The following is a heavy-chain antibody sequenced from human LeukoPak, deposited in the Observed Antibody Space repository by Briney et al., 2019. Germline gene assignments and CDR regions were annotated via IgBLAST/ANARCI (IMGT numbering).Heavy chain of an antibody. CDR1: GFTFDDYA. J-gene: IGHJ6*02. Sequence: GGSLRLSCAASGFTFDDYAMHWVRHTPGKGLEWVAGITWNRDNIGYGDSVKGRFTISRDNVKNVLYLQMNSLRPEDTALYYCAKDLSSAITSALVLDVWGQGTTVIVS. D-gene: IGHD3-22*01. CDR3: AKDLSSAITSALVLDV. CDR2: ITWNRDNI. V-gene: IGHV3-9*01.